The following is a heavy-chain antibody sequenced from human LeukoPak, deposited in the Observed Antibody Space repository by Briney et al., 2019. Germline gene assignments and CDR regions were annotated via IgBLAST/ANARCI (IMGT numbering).Heavy chain of an antibody. Sequence: GGSLRLSCAASGFTFSGAWMTWVRQASGKGLEWVGRIKSKTDGGTTDYAAPVNGRFTISRDDSENTLYLQMNSLKTDDTAVYYCISLTPMVYGNYWGQGTLVIVSP. CDR2: IKSKTDGGTT. CDR1: GFTFSGAW. V-gene: IGHV3-15*01. CDR3: ISLTPMVYGNY. J-gene: IGHJ4*02. D-gene: IGHD5-18*01.